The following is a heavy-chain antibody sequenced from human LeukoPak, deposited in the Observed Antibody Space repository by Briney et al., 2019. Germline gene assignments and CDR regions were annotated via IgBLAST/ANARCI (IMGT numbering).Heavy chain of an antibody. CDR3: AAAAYCGGDCYRRGVWYLDL. J-gene: IGHJ2*01. V-gene: IGHV1-58*01. Sequence: SVKLSCQASGFTFTSSAVLWVRQARGQRLEWIGWIVVGSGNTNYAQKFQERVTITREMSTSITNMELSSLRSEDAAVYYCAAAAYCGGDCYRRGVWYLDLWGRGTLVTVSS. CDR1: GFTFTSSA. CDR2: IVVGSGNT. D-gene: IGHD2-21*02.